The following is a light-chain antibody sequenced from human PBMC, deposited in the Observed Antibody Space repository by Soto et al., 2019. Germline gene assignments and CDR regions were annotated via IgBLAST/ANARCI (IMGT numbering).Light chain of an antibody. V-gene: IGKV3-11*01. CDR3: QQRSAWPLT. Sequence: EIGLTQSPATLSLSPGERATLSCRASQSVRGYLAWYQQKLGQAPRLLISDAYNRAAGVPARFSGSGSGADFTLTISSLEPEDFAVYYCQQRSAWPLTFGGGTKVEIK. J-gene: IGKJ4*01. CDR2: DAY. CDR1: QSVRGY.